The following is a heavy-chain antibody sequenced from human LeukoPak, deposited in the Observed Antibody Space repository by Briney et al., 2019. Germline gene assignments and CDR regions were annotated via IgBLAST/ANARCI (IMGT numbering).Heavy chain of an antibody. Sequence: GASVKVSCKASGYTFTSYYMHWVRQAPGQGLEWMGIINPSGGSTSYAQKFQGRVTMTRDTSTSTVYMELSSLRSEDTAVYYCARDRGGRRRNDAFDIWGQGTMVTVSS. D-gene: IGHD3-10*01. CDR3: ARDRGGRRRNDAFDI. CDR1: GYTFTSYY. V-gene: IGHV1-46*01. J-gene: IGHJ3*02. CDR2: INPSGGST.